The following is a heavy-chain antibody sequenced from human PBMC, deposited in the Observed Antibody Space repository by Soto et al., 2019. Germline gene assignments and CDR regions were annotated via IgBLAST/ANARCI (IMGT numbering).Heavy chain of an antibody. CDR2: ISGSGSST. D-gene: IGHD2-15*01. J-gene: IGHJ5*02. CDR1: GFTFSSYA. Sequence: GGSLRLSCAASGFTFSSYAMSWVRQAPGKGLEWVSAISGSGSSTYYTDSVKGRFTISRDNSKNTLCLQMNSLSAEDTAVYYCAKERVYCSGGSCLPVRFDPWGQGTLVTVSS. CDR3: AKERVYCSGGSCLPVRFDP. V-gene: IGHV3-23*01.